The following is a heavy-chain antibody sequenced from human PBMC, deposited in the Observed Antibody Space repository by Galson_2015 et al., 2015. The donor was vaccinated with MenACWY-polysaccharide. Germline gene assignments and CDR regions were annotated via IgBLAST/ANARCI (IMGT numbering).Heavy chain of an antibody. CDR3: ARDLRRIADYYFDY. Sequence: SLRLSCAASGFTFSSYAMHWVRQVPGKGLEWVAVVASDGRDKHHTDSVKGRFTISRDNSKNTLYLQMNSLTPEDTALYYCARDLRRIADYYFDYWGQGTVVTVSS. V-gene: IGHV3-30*03. J-gene: IGHJ4*02. D-gene: IGHD6-13*01. CDR2: VASDGRDK. CDR1: GFTFSSYA.